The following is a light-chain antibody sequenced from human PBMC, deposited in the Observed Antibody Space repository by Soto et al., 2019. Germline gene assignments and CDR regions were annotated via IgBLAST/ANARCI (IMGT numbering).Light chain of an antibody. CDR1: QTVSSW. CDR3: QQYKSYPLT. V-gene: IGKV1-5*03. CDR2: KAS. Sequence: DIPMTQSPSTLSASVGDRVTITCRASQTVSSWLAWYQQKPGKAPKLLMYKASNLESGVPSRFSGSGSGTEFSLTISSLQPDDFATYYCQQYKSYPLTFGGGTKVEI. J-gene: IGKJ4*01.